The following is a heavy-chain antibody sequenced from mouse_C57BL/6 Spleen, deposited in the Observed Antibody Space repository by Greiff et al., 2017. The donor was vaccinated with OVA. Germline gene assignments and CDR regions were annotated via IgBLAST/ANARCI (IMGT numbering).Heavy chain of an antibody. J-gene: IGHJ4*01. CDR3: ARVIWDGYYAMDY. D-gene: IGHD1-1*01. V-gene: IGHV5-6*01. Sequence: EVHLVESGGDLVKPGGSLKLSCAASGFTFSNYGMSWVRQTPDKRLEWVATISSGGSYTYYPDTVKGRFTISRDNAKNTLYLQMSSRKSEDTAMDYCARVIWDGYYAMDYWGQGTSVTVSS. CDR1: GFTFSNYG. CDR2: ISSGGSYT.